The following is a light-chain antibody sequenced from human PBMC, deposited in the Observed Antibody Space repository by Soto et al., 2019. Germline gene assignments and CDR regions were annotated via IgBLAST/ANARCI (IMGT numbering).Light chain of an antibody. Sequence: EIVLTQSPATLSLSPGESATLSCRASQSISNYLAWYQHKPGQPPRLLIYEASTRATGVPARFSGSGSGTDLTLTISSLEPEDSAVYYCQQRSISPLTFGGGTRLEIK. V-gene: IGKV3-11*01. CDR1: QSISNY. CDR2: EAS. J-gene: IGKJ4*01. CDR3: QQRSISPLT.